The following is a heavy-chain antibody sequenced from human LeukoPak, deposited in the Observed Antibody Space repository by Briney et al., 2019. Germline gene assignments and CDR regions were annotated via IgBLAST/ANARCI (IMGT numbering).Heavy chain of an antibody. J-gene: IGHJ3*02. CDR3: ARGYYDSSGYYYHAFDI. CDR2: IYYSGST. CDR1: GGSISSYY. Sequence: SETLSLTCTVSGGSISSYYWSWIRQPPGKGLEWIGYIYYSGSTNYNPSLKSRVTRSVDTSKNQFSLKLSSVTAADTAVYYCARGYYDSSGYYYHAFDIWGQGTMVTVSS. V-gene: IGHV4-59*01. D-gene: IGHD3-22*01.